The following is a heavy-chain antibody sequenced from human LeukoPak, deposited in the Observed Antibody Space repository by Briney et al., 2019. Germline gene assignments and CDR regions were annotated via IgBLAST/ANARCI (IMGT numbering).Heavy chain of an antibody. D-gene: IGHD3-22*01. CDR1: GGSTRGYF. CDR3: ARHMTVTYDAFHI. V-gene: IGHV4-59*08. Sequence: SETLSLTCTVSGGSTRGYFWSWIRQPPGKGLQWIGYIYHSGSTNYNPSLNSRVTISVDMSERQFSLKLSSVTAADTAVYYCARHMTVTYDAFHIWGQGTLVTVSP. J-gene: IGHJ3*02. CDR2: IYHSGST.